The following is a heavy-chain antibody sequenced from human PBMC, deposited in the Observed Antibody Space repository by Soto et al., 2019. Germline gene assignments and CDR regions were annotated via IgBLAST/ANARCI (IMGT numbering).Heavy chain of an antibody. CDR3: AKSQIAAAARRVYFDY. CDR1: GFTFSSYA. V-gene: IGHV3-23*01. Sequence: EVQLLESGGGLVQPGGSLRLSCAASGFTFSSYAMSWVRQAPGKGLEWVSAISGSGGSTYYADSVKGRFTISRDNSKNTLYPQMNSLRAEDTAVYYCAKSQIAAAARRVYFDYWGQGTLVTVSS. J-gene: IGHJ4*02. CDR2: ISGSGGST. D-gene: IGHD6-13*01.